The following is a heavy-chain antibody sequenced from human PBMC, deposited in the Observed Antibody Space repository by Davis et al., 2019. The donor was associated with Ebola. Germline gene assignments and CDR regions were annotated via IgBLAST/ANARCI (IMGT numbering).Heavy chain of an antibody. J-gene: IGHJ4*02. CDR2: ISAYNGNT. Sequence: ASVKVSCKASGYTFTSYDINWVRQAPGQGLEWMGWISAYNGNTNYAQKLQGRVTMTTDTSTSTAYMELRSLRSDDTAVYYCARGITMIVVGHFDYWGQGTLVTVSS. V-gene: IGHV1-18*01. CDR1: GYTFTSYD. D-gene: IGHD3-22*01. CDR3: ARGITMIVVGHFDY.